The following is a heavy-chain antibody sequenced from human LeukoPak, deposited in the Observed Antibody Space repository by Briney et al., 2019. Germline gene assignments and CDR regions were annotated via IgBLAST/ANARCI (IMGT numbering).Heavy chain of an antibody. Sequence: SETLSLTCTVSGGSISSSSYYWGWIRQPSGKGLEWIGSIYYSGSTYYNPSLKSRVTISVDTSKNQFSLKLSSVTAADTAVYYCARSGSSSWLSLLDYWGQGTLVTVSS. V-gene: IGHV4-39*01. CDR1: GGSISSSSYY. CDR3: ARSGSSSWLSLLDY. CDR2: IYYSGST. J-gene: IGHJ4*02. D-gene: IGHD6-13*01.